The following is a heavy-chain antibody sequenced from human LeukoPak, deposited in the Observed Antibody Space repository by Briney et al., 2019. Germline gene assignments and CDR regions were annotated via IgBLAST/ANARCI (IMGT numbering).Heavy chain of an antibody. CDR2: ISYDGSNK. J-gene: IGHJ4*02. V-gene: IGHV3-30*18. CDR1: GFTFSSYG. Sequence: PGRSLRLSCAASGFTFSSYGMHWVRQAPGKGLEWVAVISYDGSNKYYADSVKGRFTISRDNSKNTLYLQMNSLRAEDTAVYYCAKDGEPSGSQGTLDSWGQGTLVTVSS. D-gene: IGHD1-26*01. CDR3: AKDGEPSGSQGTLDS.